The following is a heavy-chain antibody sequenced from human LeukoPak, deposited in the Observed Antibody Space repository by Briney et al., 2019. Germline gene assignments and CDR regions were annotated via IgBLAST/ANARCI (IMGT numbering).Heavy chain of an antibody. CDR2: IYYSGST. CDR3: ARGVYIAAAQYGY. Sequence: SSETLSLTCTVSGGSISSYYWSWIRQPPGKGLEWIGYIYYSGSTNYNPSLKSRVTISVDTSKNQFSLKLNSVTAADTAVYYCARGVYIAAAQYGYWGQGTLVTVSS. V-gene: IGHV4-59*01. CDR1: GGSISSYY. D-gene: IGHD6-13*01. J-gene: IGHJ4*02.